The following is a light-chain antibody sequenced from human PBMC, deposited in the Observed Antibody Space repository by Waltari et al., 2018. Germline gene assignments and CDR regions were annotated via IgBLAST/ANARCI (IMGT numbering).Light chain of an antibody. Sequence: AVQMTQSPSSLSASVGDRVTITCRASEAIRNDLGWYQQKPGKAPNLLIYAASRLQDWVPSRFSGSGSGTYFTLTISSLQPEDFATYFCLQDYLYPRTFGQGTKVEIK. J-gene: IGKJ1*01. CDR1: EAIRND. CDR3: LQDYLYPRT. V-gene: IGKV1-6*01. CDR2: AAS.